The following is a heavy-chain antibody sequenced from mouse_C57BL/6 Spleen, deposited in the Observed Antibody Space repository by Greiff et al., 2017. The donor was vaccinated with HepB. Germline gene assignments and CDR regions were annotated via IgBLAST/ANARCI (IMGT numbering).Heavy chain of an antibody. CDR3: TTNSGNFDV. Sequence: VQLQQSGAELVRPGASVKLSCTASGFNIKDDYMHWVKQRPEQGLEWIGWIDPENGDTEYASKFQGKATITADTSSNTAYLQLSSLTSEDTAVYYCTTNSGNFDVWGTGTTVTFSS. D-gene: IGHD1-3*01. CDR2: IDPENGDT. J-gene: IGHJ1*03. CDR1: GFNIKDDY. V-gene: IGHV14-4*01.